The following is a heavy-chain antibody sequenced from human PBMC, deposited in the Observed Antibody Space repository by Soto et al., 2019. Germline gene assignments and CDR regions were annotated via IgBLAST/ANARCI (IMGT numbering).Heavy chain of an antibody. CDR3: ASSVPRSPAARDY. CDR2: ISSSSSYI. CDR1: GFTFSSYS. J-gene: IGHJ4*02. D-gene: IGHD2-2*01. V-gene: IGHV3-21*01. Sequence: PGGSLRLSCAASGFTFSSYSMNWVRQAPGKGLEWVSSISSSSSYIYYADSVKGRFTISRDNAKNSLYLQMNSLRAEDTAVYYCASSVPRSPAARDYWGQGTLVTVSS.